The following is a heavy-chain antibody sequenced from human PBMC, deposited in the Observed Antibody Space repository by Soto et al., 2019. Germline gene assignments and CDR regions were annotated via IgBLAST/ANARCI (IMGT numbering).Heavy chain of an antibody. J-gene: IGHJ4*02. CDR2: ISSASSET. V-gene: IGHV3-21*01. CDR1: GFTFSRVS. Sequence: GGSLRLSCEASGFTFSRVSMNWVRKVPGKGLEWVASISSASSETWYADSVKGRFIISRDNAQNSLFLQMNTLRPEDSAIYDCARVAYWGPGTQVTVSS. CDR3: ARVAY.